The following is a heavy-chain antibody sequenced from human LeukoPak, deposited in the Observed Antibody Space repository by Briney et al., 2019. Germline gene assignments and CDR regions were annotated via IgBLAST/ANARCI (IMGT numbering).Heavy chain of an antibody. D-gene: IGHD2-2*02. CDR1: GYTFTVYY. Sequence: ASVTVSFKASGYTFTVYYMHWVRQAPGQGLEWMGWIKPNSGGTNYAQKFQGRVTMTRDTSISTAYMELSRLRSDDTAVYYCARDSPRYCSSTSCYMVYMDVWGKGTTVTVSS. J-gene: IGHJ6*03. CDR3: ARDSPRYCSSTSCYMVYMDV. V-gene: IGHV1-2*02. CDR2: IKPNSGGT.